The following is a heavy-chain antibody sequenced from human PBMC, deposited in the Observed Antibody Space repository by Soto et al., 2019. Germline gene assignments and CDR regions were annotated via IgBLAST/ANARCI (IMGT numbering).Heavy chain of an antibody. CDR3: ARVAYYYDSSGPYGGLSRAFGI. CDR1: GYTFTSYG. V-gene: IGHV1-18*04. D-gene: IGHD3-22*01. CDR2: ISAYNGNT. J-gene: IGHJ3*02. Sequence: AAVKVSCKASGYTFTSYGISWVRQAPGQGLEWMGWISAYNGNTNYAQKLQGRVTMTTDTSTSTAYMELRSLRSDDTAVYYCARVAYYYDSSGPYGGLSRAFGIWGQGTLVTVSS.